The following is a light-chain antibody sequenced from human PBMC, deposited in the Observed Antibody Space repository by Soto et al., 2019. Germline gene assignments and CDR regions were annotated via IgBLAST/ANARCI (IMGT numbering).Light chain of an antibody. J-gene: IGKJ5*01. V-gene: IGKV1-5*03. CDR1: QSVTTW. Sequence: DIQMTQSPSTLSASVGDRVTITCRASQSVTTWLAWYQQKPGKAPKLLIYKASNLESGLPSRFTGSGSGTEFTLTIISLQSDDFATYYCQQYSTYPITFGQGTRLEIQ. CDR2: KAS. CDR3: QQYSTYPIT.